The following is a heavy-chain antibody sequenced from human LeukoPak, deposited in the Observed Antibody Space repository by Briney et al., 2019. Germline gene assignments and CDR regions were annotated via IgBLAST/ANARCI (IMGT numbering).Heavy chain of an antibody. CDR1: GGSISSGDYY. J-gene: IGHJ4*02. D-gene: IGHD2-2*01. Sequence: PSETLSLTCTVSGGSISSGDYYWSWIRQPPGKGLEWIGYIYYSGSTYYNPSLKSRVTISVDTSKNQFSLKLSSVTAADTAVYYCAREVVPTGMPLYYFDYWGQGTLVTVSS. CDR2: IYYSGST. V-gene: IGHV4-30-4*08. CDR3: AREVVPTGMPLYYFDY.